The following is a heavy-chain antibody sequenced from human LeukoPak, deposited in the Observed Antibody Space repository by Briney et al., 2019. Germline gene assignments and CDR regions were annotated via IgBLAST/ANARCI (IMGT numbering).Heavy chain of an antibody. V-gene: IGHV3-11*04. J-gene: IGHJ4*02. CDR1: GFTFSDYY. Sequence: KSGGSLRLSCAASGFTFSDYYMTWIRQAPGKGLEWVSYISSEGITIHYADSVKGRFTVSRDNAKNSVYLQMNSLRAEDTAVYYCAKDRSMTTVTPFDNWGQGTLVAVSS. D-gene: IGHD4-17*01. CDR2: ISSEGITI. CDR3: AKDRSMTTVTPFDN.